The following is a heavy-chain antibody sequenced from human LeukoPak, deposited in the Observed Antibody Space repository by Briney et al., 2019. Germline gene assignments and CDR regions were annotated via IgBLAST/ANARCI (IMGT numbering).Heavy chain of an antibody. J-gene: IGHJ5*02. D-gene: IGHD3/OR15-3a*01. CDR2: IRDSGEA. CDR3: ARDRAANQDWVEFDP. Sequence: GGSLRLPCAVSGLRVSDYYMSWVRQAPGKGLEWVGLIRDSGEAFYADFARGRFAISRDESENTLYLQMNSLRVEDTAVYFCARDRAANQDWVEFDPWGQGTPVIVSS. CDR1: GLRVSDYY. V-gene: IGHV3-66*03.